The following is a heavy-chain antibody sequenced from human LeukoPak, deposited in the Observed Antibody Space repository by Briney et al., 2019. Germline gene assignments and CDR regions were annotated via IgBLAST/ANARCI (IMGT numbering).Heavy chain of an antibody. CDR3: VRGTYGDYSFDF. CDR1: GFTFSGYS. CDR2: ISSTGTTI. Sequence: PGGSLRLSCAASGFTFSGYSMNWVRQAPGKGLECVSFISSTGTTIYYADSVKGRFTISRDDAKVSLYLQMSSLRAEDTAVYYCVRGTYGDYSFDFWGQGTLVTVSS. V-gene: IGHV3-48*01. D-gene: IGHD4-17*01. J-gene: IGHJ4*02.